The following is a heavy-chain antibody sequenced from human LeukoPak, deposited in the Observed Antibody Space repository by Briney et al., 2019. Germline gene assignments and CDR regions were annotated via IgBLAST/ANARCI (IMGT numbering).Heavy chain of an antibody. CDR1: GYTLTELS. J-gene: IGHJ3*02. Sequence: ASVKVSCKVSGYTLTELSMHGVRQAPGKGLEWMGGFDPEDGETIYAQKFQGRVTMTEDTSTDTAYMELSSLRSEDTAVYYCATTSMIVPTDAAFDIWGQGTMATVSS. CDR3: ATTSMIVPTDAAFDI. V-gene: IGHV1-24*01. CDR2: FDPEDGET. D-gene: IGHD3-22*01.